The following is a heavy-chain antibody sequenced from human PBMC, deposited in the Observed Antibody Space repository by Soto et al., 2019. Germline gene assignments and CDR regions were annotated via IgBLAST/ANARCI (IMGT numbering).Heavy chain of an antibody. J-gene: IGHJ6*02. CDR1: GFTITNNY. V-gene: IGHV3-53*01. CDR3: ARGGSLYYYYGIDV. CDR2: IDSGGDT. Sequence: VXLFCAASGFTITNNYMTWVRQAPGKGLEWVSLIDSGGDTYYADSVKGRFTLSRDSSKNTLYLQMDSLRTEDTAVYNCARGGSLYYYYGIDVWGQGTTVTVSS. D-gene: IGHD3-16*01.